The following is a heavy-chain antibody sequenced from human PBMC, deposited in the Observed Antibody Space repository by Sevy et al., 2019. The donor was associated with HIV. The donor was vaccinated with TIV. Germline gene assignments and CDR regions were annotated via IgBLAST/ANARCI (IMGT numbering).Heavy chain of an antibody. CDR2: ISIGSSYT. Sequence: GGSLRLSCAASGFTFSDYYMTWIRQSPGKGLQWISYISIGSSYTNYADSVKGRFTISRDNAKNSLYLEIHTLRPEDTAVYYCARSRSNYADYYFDYWGQGTVVTVSS. V-gene: IGHV3-11*06. D-gene: IGHD4-17*01. CDR3: ARSRSNYADYYFDY. J-gene: IGHJ4*02. CDR1: GFTFSDYY.